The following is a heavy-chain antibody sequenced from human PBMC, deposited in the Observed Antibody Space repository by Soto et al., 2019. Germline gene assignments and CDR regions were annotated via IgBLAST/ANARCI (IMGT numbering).Heavy chain of an antibody. CDR2: IFSNDEK. CDR1: GFSLSNARMG. J-gene: IGHJ5*02. V-gene: IGHV2-26*01. D-gene: IGHD6-19*01. CDR3: ARIREWLVDFWFDP. Sequence: SGPTLVNPTETLTLTCTVSGFSLSNARMGVSWIRQPPGKALEWLAHIFSNDEKSYSTSLKSRLTISKDTSKSQVVLTMTNMDPVDTATYYCARIREWLVDFWFDPWGQGTLVTVSS.